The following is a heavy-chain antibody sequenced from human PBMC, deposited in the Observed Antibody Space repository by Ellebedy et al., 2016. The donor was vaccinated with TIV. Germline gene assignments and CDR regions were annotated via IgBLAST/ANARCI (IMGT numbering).Heavy chain of an antibody. J-gene: IGHJ4*02. CDR3: ATTLNYGGNCFFDN. CDR1: GFTFSNYW. D-gene: IGHD4-23*01. Sequence: PGGSLRLSCGASGFTFSNYWMNWVRQAPGKGLEWVANIKQDGSEKYYVDSVKGRFTISRDNAKNSVDLQMNTLRAENTAVYYCATTLNYGGNCFFDNWGQGTLVTVSS. V-gene: IGHV3-7*01. CDR2: IKQDGSEK.